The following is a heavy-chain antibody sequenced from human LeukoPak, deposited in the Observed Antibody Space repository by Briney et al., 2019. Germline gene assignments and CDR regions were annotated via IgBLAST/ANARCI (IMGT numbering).Heavy chain of an antibody. V-gene: IGHV4-59*01. CDR1: GGSISSYY. J-gene: IGHJ4*02. CDR2: IYYSGST. CDR3: ARALIDYDSSGYPFDY. Sequence: PSETLSLTCTVSGGSISSYYWSWIRQPPGKGLEWIGYIYYSGSTNYNPSLKSRVTISVDTFKNQFSLKLSSVTAADTAVYYCARALIDYDSSGYPFDYWGQGTLVTVSS. D-gene: IGHD3-22*01.